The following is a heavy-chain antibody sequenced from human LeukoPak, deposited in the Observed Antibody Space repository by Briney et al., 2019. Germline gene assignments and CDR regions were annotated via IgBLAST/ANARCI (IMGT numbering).Heavy chain of an antibody. Sequence: GESLKISCKGSGYSFTNYWIGWVRQMPGKGLEWMGIIYPDDSDTRNSPSFQGQVTISVDKSLSTAYLQWNSLKASDTAIYYCARILYFQETSGWYAFFDYWGQGTLVTVSS. CDR2: IYPDDSDT. J-gene: IGHJ4*02. V-gene: IGHV5-51*01. D-gene: IGHD6-13*01. CDR3: ARILYFQETSGWYAFFDY. CDR1: GYSFTNYW.